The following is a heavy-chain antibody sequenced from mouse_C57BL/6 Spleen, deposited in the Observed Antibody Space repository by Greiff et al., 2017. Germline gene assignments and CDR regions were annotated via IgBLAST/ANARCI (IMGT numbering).Heavy chain of an antibody. D-gene: IGHD2-4*01. V-gene: IGHV5-9-1*02. CDR3: TRVEYDGAWFAY. J-gene: IGHJ3*01. CDR2: ISSGGDYI. CDR1: GFTFSSYA. Sequence: EVKVVESGEGLVKPGGSLKLSCAASGFTFSSYAMSWVRQTPEKRLEWVAYISSGGDYIYYADTVKGRFTISRDNARNTLYLQMSSLKSEDTAMYYCTRVEYDGAWFAYWGQGTLVTVSA.